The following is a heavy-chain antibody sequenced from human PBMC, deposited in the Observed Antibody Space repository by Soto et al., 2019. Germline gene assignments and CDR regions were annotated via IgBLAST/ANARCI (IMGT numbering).Heavy chain of an antibody. Sequence: PGGSLRLSCAASGFTFSDHYMDWVRQAPGKGLEWVGRIRNEVNSYTTEYAASVKDRFTISRDDSKNSLYLQMNSLKTEDTAVYFCTRGPPDYWGQGTLVTVSS. J-gene: IGHJ4*02. CDR2: IRNEVNSYTT. CDR1: GFTFSDHY. CDR3: TRGPPDY. V-gene: IGHV3-72*01.